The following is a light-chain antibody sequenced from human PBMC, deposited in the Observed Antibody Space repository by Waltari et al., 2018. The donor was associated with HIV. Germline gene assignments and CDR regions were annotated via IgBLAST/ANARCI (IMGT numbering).Light chain of an antibody. J-gene: IGLJ3*02. CDR2: GDS. CDR1: NSNIGAGSD. CDR3: QSYDNNLSGLWV. V-gene: IGLV1-40*01. Sequence: SVLTQPPSVSGAPGQWVTISCTGNNSNIGAGSDVHWYRQFPGPAPGLVVYGDSILPSGVPDRFSGSRSGVSASLDISGLQTEDEGDYYCQSYDNNLSGLWVFGGGTKLTVL.